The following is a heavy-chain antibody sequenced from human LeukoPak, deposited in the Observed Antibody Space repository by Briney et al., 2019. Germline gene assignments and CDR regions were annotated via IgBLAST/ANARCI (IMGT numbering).Heavy chain of an antibody. V-gene: IGHV5-51*01. CDR2: IYPGDSDT. CDR3: ARHSPYGSGSYLPFPVGY. J-gene: IGHJ4*02. CDR1: GYSFTSYW. Sequence: GESLKISCKGSGYSFTSYWIGWVRQMPGKGLEWMGIIYPGDSDTRYSPSFQGQVTISADKSISTAYLQWSSLKASDTAMYYCARHSPYGSGSYLPFPVGYWGQGTLVTVSS. D-gene: IGHD3-10*01.